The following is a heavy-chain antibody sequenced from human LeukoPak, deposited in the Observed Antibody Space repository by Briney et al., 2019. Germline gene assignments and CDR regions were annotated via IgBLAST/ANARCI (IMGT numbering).Heavy chain of an antibody. D-gene: IGHD3-10*01. J-gene: IGHJ4*02. V-gene: IGHV3-21*01. CDR1: GLTFSSYS. Sequence: PGGSLRLSCAASGLTFSSYSMNWVRQAPGKGLEWVSSISSRSTYIYYADSLKGRFTISRDNAKNSLYLQMNSLRAEDTAVYYCAARDSYGSGSYPIDYWGQGTLVTVSS. CDR3: AARDSYGSGSYPIDY. CDR2: ISSRSTYI.